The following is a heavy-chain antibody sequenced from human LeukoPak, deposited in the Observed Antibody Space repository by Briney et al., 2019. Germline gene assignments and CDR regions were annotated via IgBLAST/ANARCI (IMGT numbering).Heavy chain of an antibody. D-gene: IGHD2-15*01. V-gene: IGHV3-23*01. CDR3: ARYCSGVGCYSGLDY. CDR2: ITNSGGTP. J-gene: IGHJ4*02. Sequence: PGGSLRLSCAASGFTFSNYFMSWVRQPPGKGLEWVSTITNSGGTPYYADSIKGRFTISRDNSKNTLYLHMNSLRAEDTAIYYCARYCSGVGCYSGLDYWSQGALVTVSS. CDR1: GFTFSNYF.